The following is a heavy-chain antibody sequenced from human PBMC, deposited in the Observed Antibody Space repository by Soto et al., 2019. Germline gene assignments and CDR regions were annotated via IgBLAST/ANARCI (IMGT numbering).Heavy chain of an antibody. D-gene: IGHD3-3*01. Sequence: APVKVSCKASGYTFTSYGISWVRQAPGQGLEWMGWISAYNGNTNYAQKLQGRVTMTTDTSTSTAYMELRSLRSDDTAVYYGAGDTTVFGVVPGYWGQGSLVTVSP. CDR2: ISAYNGNT. J-gene: IGHJ1*01. CDR1: GYTFTSYG. V-gene: IGHV1-18*01. CDR3: AGDTTVFGVVPGY.